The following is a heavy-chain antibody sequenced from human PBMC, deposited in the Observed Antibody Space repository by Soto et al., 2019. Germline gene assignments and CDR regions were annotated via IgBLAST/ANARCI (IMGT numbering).Heavy chain of an antibody. Sequence: QVHLVQSGAEVKKPGASVKVSCKASGYTFTSYGITWVRQAPGQGLEWMGWISAHNGNTDYAQKLQGRVIVTRDTSTTTAYMELRSLRSDDTAVYYCARGTYGDYWGQGALVTVSS. D-gene: IGHD4-17*01. CDR3: ARGTYGDY. V-gene: IGHV1-18*01. J-gene: IGHJ4*02. CDR2: ISAHNGNT. CDR1: GYTFTSYG.